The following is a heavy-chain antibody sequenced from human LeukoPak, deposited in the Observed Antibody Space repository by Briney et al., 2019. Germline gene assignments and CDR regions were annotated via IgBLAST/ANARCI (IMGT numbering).Heavy chain of an antibody. CDR3: TTDGWIQLWFFDY. CDR2: IKSKTDGGTT. D-gene: IGHD5-18*01. V-gene: IGHV3-15*01. CDR1: GFTFSDYY. Sequence: GGSLRLSCAASGFTFSDYYMSWIRQAPGKGLEWVGRIKSKTDGGTTDYAAPVKGRFTISRDDSKNTLYLQMNSLKTEDTAVYYCTTDGWIQLWFFDYWGQGTLVTVSS. J-gene: IGHJ4*02.